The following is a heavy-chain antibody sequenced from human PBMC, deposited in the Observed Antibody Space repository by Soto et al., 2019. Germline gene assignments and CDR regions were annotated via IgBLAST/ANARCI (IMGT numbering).Heavy chain of an antibody. V-gene: IGHV1-18*01. CDR1: GYTFTRYG. CDR2: ISAYNGNT. D-gene: IGHD3-10*01. CDR3: ARTGDGSGSYYTPVAFDA. J-gene: IGHJ5*02. Sequence: ASVKVSCKASGYTFTRYGISWVRQAPGQGLEWMGWISAYNGNTNYAQKLQGRVTMTTDTSTSTAYMELRSLRSDDTAVYYCARTGDGSGSYYTPVAFDAWGQGTLVTVSS.